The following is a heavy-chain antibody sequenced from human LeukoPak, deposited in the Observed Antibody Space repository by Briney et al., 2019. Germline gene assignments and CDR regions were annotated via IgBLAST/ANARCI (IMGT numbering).Heavy chain of an antibody. CDR1: GFTFSGYA. CDR3: AKELEYNGYDPH. V-gene: IGHV3-23*01. J-gene: IGHJ4*02. Sequence: GGSLRLSCAASGFTFSGYAMNWVRQAPGKGLEWVSSVSSTGSNTYYADSVKGRFTISRDNSKNTLYLQMNSLRAEDTAVYYCAKELEYNGYDPHWGQGTLVTVSS. D-gene: IGHD5-12*01. CDR2: VSSTGSNT.